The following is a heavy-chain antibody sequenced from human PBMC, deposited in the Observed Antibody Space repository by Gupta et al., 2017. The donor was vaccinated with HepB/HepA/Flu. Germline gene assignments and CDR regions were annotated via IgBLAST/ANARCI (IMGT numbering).Heavy chain of an antibody. CDR2: IAYDCINK. Sequence: QAQLVEPGGSVVQPGRELKLSCVAAGCNFTNYAMNWVRQAPGKGLEWVAFIAYDCINKNHADSVKGRFTISRDNSKKTLYLQMHSLGPEDTAIYYCARDPTILKGNTFDVWGRGTMVTVSS. V-gene: IGHV3-30-3*01. D-gene: IGHD3-9*01. CDR1: GCNFTNYA. CDR3: ARDPTILKGNTFDV. J-gene: IGHJ3*01.